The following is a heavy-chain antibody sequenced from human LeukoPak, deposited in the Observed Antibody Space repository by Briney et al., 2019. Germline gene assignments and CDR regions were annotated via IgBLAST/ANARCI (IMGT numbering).Heavy chain of an antibody. CDR3: ARGVIGNPVYFDY. CDR1: GFTFDDYA. D-gene: IGHD3-3*01. Sequence: PGGSLRLSCAASGFTFDDYAMHWVRQAPGKGLEWVSGISWNSGTIGYADSVKGRLTISRDTSKNMLYLQMNSLRGEDTAVYHCARGVIGNPVYFDYWGQGILVTVSS. CDR2: ISWNSGTI. V-gene: IGHV3-9*01. J-gene: IGHJ4*02.